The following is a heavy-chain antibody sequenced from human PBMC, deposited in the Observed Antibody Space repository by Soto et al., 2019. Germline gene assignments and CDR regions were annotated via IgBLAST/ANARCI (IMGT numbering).Heavy chain of an antibody. CDR2: IIPIFGTA. D-gene: IGHD6-19*01. Sequence: QVQLVQSGAEVKKPGSSVKVSCKASGGTFSSYAISWVRQAPGQGLEWMGGIIPIFGTANYAQKFQGRVTITADESTRTAYMELSSLRSEDTAVYYCAREKGIAVAGTSAIDYWGQGTLVTVSS. CDR3: AREKGIAVAGTSAIDY. J-gene: IGHJ4*02. V-gene: IGHV1-69*01. CDR1: GGTFSSYA.